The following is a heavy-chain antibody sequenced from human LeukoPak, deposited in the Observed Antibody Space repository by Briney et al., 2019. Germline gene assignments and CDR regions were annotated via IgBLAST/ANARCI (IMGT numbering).Heavy chain of an antibody. J-gene: IGHJ4*02. D-gene: IGHD1-26*01. CDR3: ARVVGATDY. V-gene: IGHV3-48*04. Sequence: GGSLRLSCAASGFTFSSYSMNWVRQAPGKGLEWVSYISSSSSTIYYADSVKGRFTISRDNAKNSLYLQMNSLRAEDTAVYYCARVVGATDYWGQGTLVTVSS. CDR2: ISSSSSTI. CDR1: GFTFSSYS.